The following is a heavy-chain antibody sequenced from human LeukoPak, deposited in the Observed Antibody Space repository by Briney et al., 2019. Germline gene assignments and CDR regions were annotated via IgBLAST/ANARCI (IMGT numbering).Heavy chain of an antibody. CDR2: ISSSTAYI. Sequence: GGSLSLSCAASGLTFISYSMNWVREAPGKGLEGVSSISSSTAYIYYADSVKGRCTISRDNAKNSLYLQMNSLRAEDTAVYYCVRENFYDSSGYDAFDIWGQGTMVTVSS. J-gene: IGHJ3*02. CDR3: VRENFYDSSGYDAFDI. V-gene: IGHV3-21*01. CDR1: GLTFISYS. D-gene: IGHD3-22*01.